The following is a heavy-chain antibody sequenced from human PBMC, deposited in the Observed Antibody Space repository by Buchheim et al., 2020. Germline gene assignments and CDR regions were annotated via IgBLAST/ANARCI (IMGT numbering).Heavy chain of an antibody. J-gene: IGHJ4*02. CDR2: ISYDGSNK. CDR3: AKDRGHSSGVDY. V-gene: IGHV3-30*18. D-gene: IGHD6-19*01. Sequence: QVQLVESGGGVVQPGRSLRLSCAASGFTFSSYGMHWVRQAPGKGLEWVAVISYDGSNKYYADSVKGRFTISRDNSKNTLYLQMNSLRAEDTAVYYCAKDRGHSSGVDYWGQGTL. CDR1: GFTFSSYG.